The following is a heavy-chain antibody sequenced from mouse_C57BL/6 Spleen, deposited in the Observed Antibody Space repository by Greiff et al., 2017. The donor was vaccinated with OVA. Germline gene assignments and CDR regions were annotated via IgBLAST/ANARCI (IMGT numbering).Heavy chain of an antibody. CDR2: IDPSDSYT. V-gene: IGHV1-69*01. CDR1: GYTFTSYW. J-gene: IGHJ2*01. CDR3: ARRPHYYGSSYEDYFDY. Sequence: VQLQQPGAELVMPGASVKLSCKASGYTFTSYWMHWVKQRPGQGLEWIGEIDPSDSYTNYNQKFKGKSTLTVDKSSSTAYMQLSSLTSEDSAVYYCARRPHYYGSSYEDYFDYWGQGTTLTVSS. D-gene: IGHD1-1*01.